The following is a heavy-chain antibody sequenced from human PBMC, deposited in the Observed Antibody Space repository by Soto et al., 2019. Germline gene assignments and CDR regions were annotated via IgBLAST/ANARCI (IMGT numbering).Heavy chain of an antibody. Sequence: GGSLRLSCAASGFTFSSYAMHWVRQAPGKGLEWVAVISYDGSNKYYADSVKGRFTISRDNSKNTLYLQMNSLRAEDTAVYYCARDLAWNRYGSGRFYYYGMDVWGQGTTVTVSS. CDR1: GFTFSSYA. J-gene: IGHJ6*02. D-gene: IGHD3-10*01. CDR2: ISYDGSNK. V-gene: IGHV3-30-3*01. CDR3: ARDLAWNRYGSGRFYYYGMDV.